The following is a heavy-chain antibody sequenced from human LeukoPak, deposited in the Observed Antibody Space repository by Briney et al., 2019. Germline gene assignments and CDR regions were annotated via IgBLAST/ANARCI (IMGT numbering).Heavy chain of an antibody. CDR2: INHSGST. CDR3: AREGVAAAGTLYYFDY. D-gene: IGHD6-13*01. J-gene: IGHJ4*02. Sequence: SETLSLTCAVYGGSFSGYYWSWIRQPPGKGLEWIGEINHSGSTNYNPSLKSRVTISVDTSKNQFSLKLSSVAAADTAVYYCAREGVAAAGTLYYFDYWGQGTLVTVSS. CDR1: GGSFSGYY. V-gene: IGHV4-34*01.